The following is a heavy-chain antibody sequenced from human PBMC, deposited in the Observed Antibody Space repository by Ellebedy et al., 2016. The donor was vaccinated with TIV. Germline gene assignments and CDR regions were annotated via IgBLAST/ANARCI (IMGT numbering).Heavy chain of an antibody. V-gene: IGHV3-23*01. CDR3: ARQEVEWELLRGGYFQH. CDR2: ISGSGGST. CDR1: GFTFSSYA. D-gene: IGHD1-26*01. J-gene: IGHJ1*01. Sequence: GESLKISXAASGFTFSSYATSWVRQAPGEGLEWVSSISGSGGSTYYADSVKGRFTISRDNSKNTLYLQMNSLRAEDTAVYYCARQEVEWELLRGGYFQHWGQGTLVTVSS.